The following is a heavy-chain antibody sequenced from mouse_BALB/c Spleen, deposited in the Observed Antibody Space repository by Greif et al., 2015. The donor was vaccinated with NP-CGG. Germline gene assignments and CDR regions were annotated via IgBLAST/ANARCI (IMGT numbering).Heavy chain of an antibody. D-gene: IGHD4-1*01. V-gene: IGHV14-3*02. CDR1: GFNIKETY. CDR2: IDPANGNT. J-gene: IGHJ2*01. Sequence: VQLQQSGAELVKPGASVKLSCTASGFNIKETYMHWVKQRPEQGLEWIGRIDPANGNTKYDPKFQGTATITADTSSNTAYLQLSSLTSEDTAVYYCARKLGRGRYLDYWGQGTTLTVSS. CDR3: ARKLGRGRYLDY.